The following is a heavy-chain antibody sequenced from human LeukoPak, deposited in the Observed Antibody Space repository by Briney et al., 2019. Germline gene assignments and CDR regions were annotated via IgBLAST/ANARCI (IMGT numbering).Heavy chain of an antibody. CDR3: ASNYYGSGSPLV. CDR2: IIPIFGIA. CDR1: GGTFSSYA. J-gene: IGHJ4*02. D-gene: IGHD3-10*01. V-gene: IGHV1-69*04. Sequence: WASVKVSCKASGGTFSSYAISWVRQAPGQGLEWMGRIIPIFGIANYAQKFQGRVTITRDTSASTAYTELSSLRSEDTAVYYCASNYYGSGSPLVWGQGTLVTVSS.